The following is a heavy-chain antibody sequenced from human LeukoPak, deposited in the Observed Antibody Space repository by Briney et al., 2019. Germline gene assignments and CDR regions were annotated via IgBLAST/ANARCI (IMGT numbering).Heavy chain of an antibody. D-gene: IGHD2-8*01. CDR3: ARDGIVLMVYAIKAFDY. CDR2: ISSSSSTI. CDR1: GFTFSSYS. J-gene: IGHJ4*02. Sequence: QAGGSLRLSCAASGFTFSSYSMNWVRQAPGKGLEWVSYISSSSSTIYYADSVKGRCTISRDNAKNSLYLQMNSLRAEDTAVYYCARDGIVLMVYAIKAFDYWGQGTLVTVSS. V-gene: IGHV3-48*01.